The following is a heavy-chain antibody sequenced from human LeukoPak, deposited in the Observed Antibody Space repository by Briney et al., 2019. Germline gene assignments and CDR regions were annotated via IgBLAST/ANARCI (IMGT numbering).Heavy chain of an antibody. D-gene: IGHD4-17*01. Sequence: PSETLSLTCVVSGDSLNSYYWNWVRQPAGKGLEWIGRIYTSGSTNYNPSLKSRVTMSVDTSKNQFSLKLSSVTAADTAVYYCARDLRRNWFDPWGQGTLVTVSS. CDR2: IYTSGST. J-gene: IGHJ5*02. V-gene: IGHV4-4*07. CDR3: ARDLRRNWFDP. CDR1: GDSLNSYY.